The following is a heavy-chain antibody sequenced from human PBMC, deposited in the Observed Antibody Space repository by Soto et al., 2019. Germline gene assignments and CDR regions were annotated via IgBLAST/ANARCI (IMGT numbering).Heavy chain of an antibody. V-gene: IGHV3-66*01. CDR2: IYPDGRT. CDR1: GFSGSSDF. CDR3: ASRGD. Sequence: EVQLVESGGGLVQPGGSLRLSCAASGFSGSSDFMIWGRQAPGKGLDWVSSIYPDGRTFHAESVKGRFTICRDSSKNTLYLPMNSLIVEYTAVYYCASRGDWGQGALVTVSS. D-gene: IGHD2-21*01. J-gene: IGHJ4*02.